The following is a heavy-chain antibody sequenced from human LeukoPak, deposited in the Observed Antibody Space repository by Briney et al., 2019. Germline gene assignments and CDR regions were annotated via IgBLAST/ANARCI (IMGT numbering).Heavy chain of an antibody. CDR3: ARYSNPGVLHY. Sequence: NPSETLSLTCTVSGGSISSYYWSRIRQPPGKGLEWIGYIYYSGSTNYNPSLKSRVTISVDTSKNQFSLKLSSVTAADTAVYYCARYSNPGVLHYWGQGTLSPSPQ. D-gene: IGHD4-11*01. V-gene: IGHV4-59*01. CDR2: IYYSGST. J-gene: IGHJ4*02. CDR1: GGSISSYY.